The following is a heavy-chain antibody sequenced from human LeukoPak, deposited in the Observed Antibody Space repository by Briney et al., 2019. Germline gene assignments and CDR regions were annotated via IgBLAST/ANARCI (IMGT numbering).Heavy chain of an antibody. J-gene: IGHJ4*02. CDR1: GYTFTTYA. Sequence: ASVKVSCKSSGYTFTTYAISWVRQAPGQGLEWMGWISARLGNRKYVQKFQDRLTMTTGTSTDTAYMELRSLRSDDTAVYYCARGIYCSAGSCPFHFAYWGQGTLVPVSS. CDR2: ISARLGNR. CDR3: ARGIYCSAGSCPFHFAY. D-gene: IGHD2-15*01. V-gene: IGHV1-18*01.